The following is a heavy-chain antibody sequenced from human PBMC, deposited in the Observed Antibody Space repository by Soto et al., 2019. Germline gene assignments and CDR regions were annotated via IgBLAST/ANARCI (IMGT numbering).Heavy chain of an antibody. V-gene: IGHV4-31*03. CDR2: IYYSGST. D-gene: IGHD3-3*01. CDR1: GGSISSGGYY. CDR3: ARGEESDFWSGYPAYYYGMDV. J-gene: IGHJ6*02. Sequence: QVQLQESGPGLVKPSQTLSLTCTVSGGSISSGGYYWSWIRQHPGKGLEWIGYIYYSGSTYYNPSLKGRVTISVDTSKNQCSLKVSSVTAADTAVYYCARGEESDFWSGYPAYYYGMDVWGQGTTVTVSS.